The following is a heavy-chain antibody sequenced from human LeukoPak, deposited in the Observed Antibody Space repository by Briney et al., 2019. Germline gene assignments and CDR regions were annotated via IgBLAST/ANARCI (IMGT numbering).Heavy chain of an antibody. CDR1: GGTFSSYA. D-gene: IGHD4-17*01. Sequence: SVKVSCKASGGTFSSYAISWVRQAPGQGLEWMGGIIPTFGTANYAQKFQGRVTITTDESTSTAYMELSSLRSEDTAVYYCARYSRGEMTTVTTGAFDIWGQGTMVTVSS. V-gene: IGHV1-69*05. CDR2: IIPTFGTA. CDR3: ARYSRGEMTTVTTGAFDI. J-gene: IGHJ3*02.